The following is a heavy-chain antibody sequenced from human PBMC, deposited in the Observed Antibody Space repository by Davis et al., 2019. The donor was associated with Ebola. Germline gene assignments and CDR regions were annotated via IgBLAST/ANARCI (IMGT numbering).Heavy chain of an antibody. Sequence: SSVKVSCMASVYTFTGPYILPVRQVPGQGLEWMGGIIPIFGTANYAQKFQGRVTITADESTSTAYMELSSLRSEDTAVYYCASWTSGVDYWGQGTLVTVSS. D-gene: IGHD1-26*01. CDR2: IIPIFGTA. V-gene: IGHV1-69*13. CDR1: VYTFTGPY. J-gene: IGHJ4*02. CDR3: ASWTSGVDY.